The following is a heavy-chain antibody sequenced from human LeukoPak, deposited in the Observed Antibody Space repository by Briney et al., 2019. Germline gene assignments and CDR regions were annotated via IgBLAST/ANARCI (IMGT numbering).Heavy chain of an antibody. D-gene: IGHD6-19*01. CDR2: INHSGST. CDR1: GGSFSGYY. J-gene: IGHJ4*02. V-gene: IGHV4-34*01. Sequence: SETLSLTCAVYGGSFSGYYWSWIRQPPGKGLEWIGEINHSGSTNYNPSLKSRVTISVDTSKNQFSLKLSSVTAADTAVYYCARAGGEEQWLFTYWGQGTLVTVSS. CDR3: ARAGGEEQWLFTY.